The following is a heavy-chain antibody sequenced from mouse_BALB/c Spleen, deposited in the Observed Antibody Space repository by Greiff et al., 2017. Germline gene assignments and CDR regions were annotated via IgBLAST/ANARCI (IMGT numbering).Heavy chain of an antibody. V-gene: IGHV1S22*01. CDR1: GYTFTSYW. Sequence: LQQPGSELVRPGASVKLSCKASGYTFTSYWMHWVKQRHGQGLEWIGNIYPGSGSTNYDEKFKSKGTLTVDTSSSTAYMHLSSLTSEDSAVYYCTRSDYFDYWGQGTTLTVSS. CDR2: IYPGSGST. CDR3: TRSDYFDY. J-gene: IGHJ2*01.